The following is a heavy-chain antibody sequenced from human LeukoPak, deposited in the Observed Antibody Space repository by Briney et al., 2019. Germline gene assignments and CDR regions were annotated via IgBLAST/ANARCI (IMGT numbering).Heavy chain of an antibody. J-gene: IGHJ4*02. V-gene: IGHV1-8*01. CDR3: GRGLRREQQLLRAFDY. Sequence: ASVRVSCKASGYTFTNYDINWVRHASGHGLEWMGWMNPNSGNTGSAQTFQGRVTMTSNTSISTAYMELSSLRSEDTAVYYCGRGLRREQQLLRAFDYWGQGTPVTVSS. CDR2: MNPNSGNT. CDR1: GYTFTNYD. D-gene: IGHD6-13*01.